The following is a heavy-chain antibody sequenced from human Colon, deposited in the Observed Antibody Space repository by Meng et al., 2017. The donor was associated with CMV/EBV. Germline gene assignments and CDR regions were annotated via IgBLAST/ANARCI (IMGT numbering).Heavy chain of an antibody. D-gene: IGHD3-3*01. CDR1: GYMFINYG. V-gene: IGHV1-69*04. CDR3: ARELLAYYDFWSGSPDAFDI. CDR2: IIPILGIA. Sequence: SVKVSCKTSGYMFINYGITWVRQAPGQGLEWMGRIIPILGIANYAQKFQGRVTITADKSTSTAYMELSSLRSEDTAVYYCARELLAYYDFWSGSPDAFDIWGQGTMVTVSS. J-gene: IGHJ3*02.